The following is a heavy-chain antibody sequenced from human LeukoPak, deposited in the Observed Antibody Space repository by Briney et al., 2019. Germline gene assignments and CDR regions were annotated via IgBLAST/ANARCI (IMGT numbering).Heavy chain of an antibody. CDR2: INHSGST. D-gene: IGHD6-19*01. CDR3: ARGTSQYSSGWYSSTGDY. Sequence: SETLSLTCAVYGGSFSGYYWSWIRQPPGKGLEWIGEINHSGSTNYNPSLKSRVTMTRDTSTSTVYMELSSLRSEDTAVYYCARGTSQYSSGWYSSTGDYWGQGTLVTVSS. V-gene: IGHV4-34*01. CDR1: GGSFSGYY. J-gene: IGHJ4*02.